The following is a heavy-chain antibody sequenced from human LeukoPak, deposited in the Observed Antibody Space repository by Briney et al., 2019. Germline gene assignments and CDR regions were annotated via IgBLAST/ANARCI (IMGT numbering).Heavy chain of an antibody. CDR3: ARGNLYDFWSGYYVEESDY. V-gene: IGHV4-61*05. J-gene: IGHJ4*02. CDR2: IYYSGST. D-gene: IGHD3-3*01. Sequence: SETLSLTCTVSGGSISSSSYYWGWIRQPPGKGLEWIGYIYYSGSTNYNPSLKSRVTISVDTSKNQFSLKLSSVTAADTAVYYCARGNLYDFWSGYYVEESDYWGQGTLVTVSS. CDR1: GGSISSSSYY.